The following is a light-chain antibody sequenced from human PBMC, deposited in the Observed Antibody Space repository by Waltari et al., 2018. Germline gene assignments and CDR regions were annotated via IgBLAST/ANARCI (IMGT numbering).Light chain of an antibody. CDR1: QSLLHGNGHTY. CDR2: YVS. Sequence: IVVTQSPLSLSVTTGEPASISCRSSQSLLHGNGHTYLDWYLQKPGQSPQLLISYVSNRASGVPDRFSGSGSGTDFTLKISRVEAEDVGIYYCMQAVQVPLTFGGGTKVEIK. CDR3: MQAVQVPLT. V-gene: IGKV2-28*01. J-gene: IGKJ4*01.